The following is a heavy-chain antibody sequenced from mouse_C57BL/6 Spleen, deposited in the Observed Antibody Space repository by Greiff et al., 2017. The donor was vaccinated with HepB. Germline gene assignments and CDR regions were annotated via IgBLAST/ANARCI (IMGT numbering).Heavy chain of an antibody. Sequence: QVQLQQSGAELVRPGASVKLSCKASGYTFTDYYINWVKQRPGQGLEWIARIYPGSGNTYYNEKFKGKATLTAERSSSTAYMQRSSLTSEDSAVYFCARLMTGTRDYCDYWGQGTTLTVSS. V-gene: IGHV1-76*01. CDR1: GYTFTDYY. CDR2: IYPGSGNT. D-gene: IGHD4-1*01. J-gene: IGHJ2*01. CDR3: ARLMTGTRDYCDY.